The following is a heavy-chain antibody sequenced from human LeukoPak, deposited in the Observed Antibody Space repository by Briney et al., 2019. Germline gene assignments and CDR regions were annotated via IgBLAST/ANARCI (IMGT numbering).Heavy chain of an antibody. CDR1: GGSISSYY. J-gene: IGHJ6*02. V-gene: IGHV4-59*01. Sequence: SETLSVTCTVSGGSISSYYWSWIRQPPGKGLEWIGYIYYSGSTNYNPSLKSRVTISVDTSKNQFSLKLSSVTAADTAVYYCARSTLLWFGEAMGGMDVWGQGTTVTVSS. CDR2: IYYSGST. D-gene: IGHD3-10*01. CDR3: ARSTLLWFGEAMGGMDV.